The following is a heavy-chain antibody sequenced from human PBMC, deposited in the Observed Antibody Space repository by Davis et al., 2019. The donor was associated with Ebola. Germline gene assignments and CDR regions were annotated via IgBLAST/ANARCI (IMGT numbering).Heavy chain of an antibody. CDR2: IDPSDSYT. J-gene: IGHJ4*02. V-gene: IGHV5-10-1*01. Sequence: PGGSLRLSCKGSGYSFTSYWISWVRQMPGKGLEWMGRIDPSDSYTNYSPSFQGHVTISADKSISTAYLHWSSLKASDTAMYYCTRRVGIAAAGDYWGQGTLVTVSS. CDR1: GYSFTSYW. D-gene: IGHD6-25*01. CDR3: TRRVGIAAAGDY.